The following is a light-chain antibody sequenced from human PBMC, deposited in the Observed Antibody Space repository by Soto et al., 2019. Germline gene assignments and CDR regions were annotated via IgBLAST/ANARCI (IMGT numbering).Light chain of an antibody. CDR1: RDINKW. Sequence: DIQMTQSPSSVSASVGDRVTITCRACRDINKWLAWHQQKPGKAPNLLIFSASSLQSGVPSRFSGSGSGTDFTLTITNLQPEDVAIYYCQQAHSFPLTFGPGTKVDLK. J-gene: IGKJ3*01. CDR3: QQAHSFPLT. CDR2: SAS. V-gene: IGKV1-12*01.